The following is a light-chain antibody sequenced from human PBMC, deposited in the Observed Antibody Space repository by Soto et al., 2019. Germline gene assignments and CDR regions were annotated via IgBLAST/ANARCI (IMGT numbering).Light chain of an antibody. CDR1: QSVDRK. Sequence: EIVMTQSPATLSVSPGERATLSCRASQSVDRKLAWYQQKPGQAPRLLIYGAFTRATGIPARFSGSGSGTEFTLTINRLQSEDFAVYYCQQYNNWPPYTFGQGTKLEIK. CDR3: QQYNNWPPYT. CDR2: GAF. V-gene: IGKV3-15*01. J-gene: IGKJ2*01.